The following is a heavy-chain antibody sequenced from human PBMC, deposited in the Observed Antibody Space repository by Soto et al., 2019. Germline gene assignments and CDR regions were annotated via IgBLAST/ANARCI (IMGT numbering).Heavy chain of an antibody. Sequence: ASVKVSCKASGCTFTSYAMHWERQAPGQRLEWMGWINAGNGNTKYSQKFQGRVTITRDTCASTAYMELSSLRSEDTAVYYCARDPHYDILTGYSSNWFDPWGQGTLVTVS. V-gene: IGHV1-3*01. CDR3: ARDPHYDILTGYSSNWFDP. J-gene: IGHJ5*02. CDR1: GCTFTSYA. CDR2: INAGNGNT. D-gene: IGHD3-9*01.